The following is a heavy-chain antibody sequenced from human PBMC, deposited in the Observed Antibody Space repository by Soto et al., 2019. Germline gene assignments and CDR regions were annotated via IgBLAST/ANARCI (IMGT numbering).Heavy chain of an antibody. CDR1: GFTFSSYW. Sequence: PGGSLRLSCAASGFTFSSYWMSWVRQAPGKGLEWVANIKQDGSEKYYVDSVKGRFTISRDNAKNSLYLQMNSLRAEDTAVYYCARDSLEEGVLLWFGESAPPYYFDYWGQGTLVTVSS. V-gene: IGHV3-7*03. CDR2: IKQDGSEK. D-gene: IGHD3-10*01. J-gene: IGHJ4*02. CDR3: ARDSLEEGVLLWFGESAPPYYFDY.